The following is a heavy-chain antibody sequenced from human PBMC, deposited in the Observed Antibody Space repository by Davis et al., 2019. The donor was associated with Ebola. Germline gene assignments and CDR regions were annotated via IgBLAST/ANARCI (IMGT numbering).Heavy chain of an antibody. D-gene: IGHD6-6*01. Sequence: GESLKISCAAPGFTFSSYGMHWVRQAPGKGLEWVAVIWYDGSNKYYADSVKGRFTISRDNSKNTLYLQMNSLRAEDTAVYYCARDWGIAARRGDYYYGMDVWGQGTTVTVSS. CDR3: ARDWGIAARRGDYYYGMDV. V-gene: IGHV3-33*01. CDR1: GFTFSSYG. CDR2: IWYDGSNK. J-gene: IGHJ6*02.